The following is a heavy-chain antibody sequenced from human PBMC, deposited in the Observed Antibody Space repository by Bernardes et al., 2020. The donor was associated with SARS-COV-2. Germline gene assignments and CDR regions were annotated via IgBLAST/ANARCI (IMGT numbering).Heavy chain of an antibody. D-gene: IGHD4-17*01. CDR3: AKERKYGDYTTVLDY. V-gene: IGHV3-23*01. Sequence: GGTLRLSCAASGFTFSTYAMGWVRQAPGKGLEWVSDIRGGGGRTYYADSVKGRFTISRDDSKNMLYLQVNSLRAEDTAIYYCAKERKYGDYTTVLDYLGQGILVTDSS. CDR1: GFTFSTYA. CDR2: IRGGGGRT. J-gene: IGHJ4*02.